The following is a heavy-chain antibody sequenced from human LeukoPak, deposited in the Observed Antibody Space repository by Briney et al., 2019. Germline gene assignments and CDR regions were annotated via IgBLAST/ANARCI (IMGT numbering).Heavy chain of an antibody. D-gene: IGHD6-13*01. V-gene: IGHV3-9*01. CDR1: GFTFDDYA. CDR3: AKEGGYSSSLDY. Sequence: PGRSLRLSCAASGFTFDDYAMHWVRQAPGKGLEWVSGISWNSGSIGYADSVKGRFTISRDNAKNSLYLQMNSLRAEDTALYYRAKEGGYSSSLDYWGQGTLVTVSS. J-gene: IGHJ4*02. CDR2: ISWNSGSI.